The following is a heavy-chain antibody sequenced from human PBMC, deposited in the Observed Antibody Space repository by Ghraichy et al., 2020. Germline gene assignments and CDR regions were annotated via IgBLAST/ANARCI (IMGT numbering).Heavy chain of an antibody. Sequence: GGSLRLSCAASGFTFDDYAMHWVRQAPGKGLEWVSGISWNSGSIGYADSVKGRFTISRDNAKNSLYLQMNSLRAEDTALYYCAKGGYSSGWFLDYWGQGTLVTVSS. J-gene: IGHJ4*02. D-gene: IGHD6-19*01. V-gene: IGHV3-9*01. CDR3: AKGGYSSGWFLDY. CDR2: ISWNSGSI. CDR1: GFTFDDYA.